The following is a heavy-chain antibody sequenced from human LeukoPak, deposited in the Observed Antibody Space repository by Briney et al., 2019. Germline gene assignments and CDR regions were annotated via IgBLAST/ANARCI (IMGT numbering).Heavy chain of an antibody. V-gene: IGHV1-69*13. J-gene: IGHJ5*02. Sequence: SVKVSCKASGYTFTNYAISWVRQAPGQGLEWMGGIIPIFGTANYAQKFQGRVTITADESTSTAYMELSSLRPEDTAVYYCARDGLPRYCSGGSCYSDIQNWFDPWGQGTLVTVSS. D-gene: IGHD2-15*01. CDR1: GYTFTNYA. CDR2: IIPIFGTA. CDR3: ARDGLPRYCSGGSCYSDIQNWFDP.